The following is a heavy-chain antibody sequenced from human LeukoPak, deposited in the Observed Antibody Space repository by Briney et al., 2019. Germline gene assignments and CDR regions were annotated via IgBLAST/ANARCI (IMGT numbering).Heavy chain of an antibody. V-gene: IGHV3-30*03. CDR2: MSYDGDNI. Sequence: PGGSLRLSCAASGFAFNSYGMHWVRQAPGKGLGWVAVMSYDGDNIYYADSVKGRFTISRDNSKNTLYLQMNSLRIEDTAVYYCAISRGYWGQGTLVTVSS. J-gene: IGHJ4*02. D-gene: IGHD3-10*01. CDR1: GFAFNSYG. CDR3: AISRGY.